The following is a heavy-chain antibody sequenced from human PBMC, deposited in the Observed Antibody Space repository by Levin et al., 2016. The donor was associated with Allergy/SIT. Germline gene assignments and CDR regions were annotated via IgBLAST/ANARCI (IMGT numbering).Heavy chain of an antibody. CDR3: AKDDADY. V-gene: IGHV3-30*18. Sequence: GESLKISCAASGFTFSSYGMHWVRQAPGKGLEWVAVISYDGSNKYYADSVKGRFTISRDNSKNTLYLQMNSLRAEDTAVYYCAKDDADYWGQGTLVTVSS. CDR2: ISYDGSNK. J-gene: IGHJ4*02. CDR1: GFTFSSYG.